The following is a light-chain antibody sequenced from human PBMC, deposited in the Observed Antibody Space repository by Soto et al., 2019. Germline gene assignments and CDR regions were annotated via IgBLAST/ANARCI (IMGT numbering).Light chain of an antibody. CDR3: QQYISYPYT. Sequence: DIQMTQFPSTLSAPVGDRVTITCRASQTTNTWLAWYQQKPGTAPKLLIYDASSLEGGVPSRFSASGSGTEFTLTISSLQPDDLATYYCQQYISYPYTVGQGTKVDIK. CDR1: QTTNTW. J-gene: IGKJ2*01. V-gene: IGKV1-5*01. CDR2: DAS.